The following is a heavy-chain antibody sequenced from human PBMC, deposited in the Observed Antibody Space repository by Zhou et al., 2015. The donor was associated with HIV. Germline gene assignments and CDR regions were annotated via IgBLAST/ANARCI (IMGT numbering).Heavy chain of an antibody. V-gene: IGHV3-21*01. J-gene: IGHJ6*02. D-gene: IGHD3-16*02. CDR2: ISSGSVYI. CDR3: ATRLRLGELSSLYYGMDV. Sequence: VQLVESGGGVVQSGRSLRLSCEASGFTFSSYGLHWVRQAPGKGLEWVSCISSGSVYIYYADSVKGRFTISRDNAKNSLYLQMNSLRAEDTAVYYCATRLRLGELSSLYYGMDVWGQGTTVTVSS. CDR1: GFTFSSYG.